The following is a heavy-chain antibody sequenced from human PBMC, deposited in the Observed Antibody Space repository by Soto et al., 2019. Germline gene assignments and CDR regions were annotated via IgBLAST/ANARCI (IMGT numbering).Heavy chain of an antibody. V-gene: IGHV4-39*01. J-gene: IGHJ4*02. Sequence: SETLSLTCTVSGGSINSSSYYWGWVRQPPGKGLEWIGTIYDSGSTYYSPSLKSRVTISVDTSKNQFSLKLSSVTAADTAVYYCARHGVWARYFFDDWGQGTLVTVSS. CDR3: ARHGVWARYFFDD. CDR1: GGSINSSSYY. D-gene: IGHD3-16*01. CDR2: IYDSGST.